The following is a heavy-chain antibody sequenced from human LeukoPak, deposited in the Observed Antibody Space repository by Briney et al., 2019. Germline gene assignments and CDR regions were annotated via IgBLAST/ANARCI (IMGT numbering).Heavy chain of an antibody. D-gene: IGHD5-12*01. Sequence: GGSLRLSCAASGFTFSNYAMNWVRQAPGKGLEWVGFIRSKAYGGTTEYAASVKGRFTISRDDSKSIAYLQMNSLKTEDTAVYYCTRPSYSGYDQRPIDYWGQGTLVTVSS. J-gene: IGHJ4*02. V-gene: IGHV3-49*04. CDR3: TRPSYSGYDQRPIDY. CDR1: GFTFSNYA. CDR2: IRSKAYGGTT.